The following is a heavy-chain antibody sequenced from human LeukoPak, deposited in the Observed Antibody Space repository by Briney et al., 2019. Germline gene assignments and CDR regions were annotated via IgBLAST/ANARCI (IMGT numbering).Heavy chain of an antibody. CDR1: GFLLSTSGMR. CDR3: ARTFSGASYLFDY. Sequence: EAGPTLVNPTQTLTLTCTFSGFLLSTSGMRVSWIRQPPGEALEWLARIDWDDDKFYSTSLKTRLTISKDTSKNQVVLTMTNMDPVDTATYYCARTFSGASYLFDYWGQGTLVTVSS. CDR2: IDWDDDK. D-gene: IGHD2-15*01. V-gene: IGHV2-70*04. J-gene: IGHJ4*02.